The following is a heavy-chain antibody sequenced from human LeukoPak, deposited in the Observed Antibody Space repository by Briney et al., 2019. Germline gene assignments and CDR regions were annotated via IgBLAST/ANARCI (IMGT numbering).Heavy chain of an antibody. V-gene: IGHV3-30*02. CDR1: GYTFTSYG. CDR2: IRNDGSGQ. J-gene: IGHJ6*03. Sequence: GASVKVSCKASGYTFTSYGMHWVRQAPGKGLEWVAFIRNDGSGQYYPDSVRGRFTISRDNSKNALYLQMNSLRPEETAVYYCVKGVGGAANYYYLDVWGKGTSVTVSS. CDR3: VKGVGGAANYYYLDV. D-gene: IGHD3-16*01.